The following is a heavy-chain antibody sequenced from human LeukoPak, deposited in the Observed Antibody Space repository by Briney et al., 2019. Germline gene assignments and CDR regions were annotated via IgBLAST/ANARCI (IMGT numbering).Heavy chain of an antibody. CDR1: GGSISRGGYS. Sequence: SETLSLTCAVSGGSISRGGYSWSWIRQPPGKGLEWIGYIYHSGSTYYNPSLKSRVTISVDRSKNQFSLKLSSVTAADTAVYYCASGITMVRGVIINGLYFDYWGQGTLVTVSS. J-gene: IGHJ4*02. CDR2: IYHSGST. D-gene: IGHD3-10*01. V-gene: IGHV4-30-2*01. CDR3: ASGITMVRGVIINGLYFDY.